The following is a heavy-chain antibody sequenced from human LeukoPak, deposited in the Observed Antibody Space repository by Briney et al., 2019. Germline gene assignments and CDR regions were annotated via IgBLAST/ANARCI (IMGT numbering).Heavy chain of an antibody. CDR3: ARSVAVAGIQSELMDV. CDR1: GGSISSYY. CDR2: IYYSGST. J-gene: IGHJ6*02. D-gene: IGHD6-19*01. Sequence: SETLSLTCTVSGGSISSYYWRWIRQPPGKGLEWIGYIYYSGSTNYNPSLKSRVTISVDTSKNQFSLKLSSMTAADTAVYYCARSVAVAGIQSELMDVWGQGTTVTVSS. V-gene: IGHV4-59*08.